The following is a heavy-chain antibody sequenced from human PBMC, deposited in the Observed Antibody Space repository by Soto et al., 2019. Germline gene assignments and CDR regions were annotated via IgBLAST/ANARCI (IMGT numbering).Heavy chain of an antibody. J-gene: IGHJ3*02. CDR3: ARVSWQWLARNAFDI. CDR1: GYTFTSYY. Sequence: VASVKVSCKASGYTFTSYYMHWVRQAPGQGLEWMGIINPSGGSTSYAQKFQGRVTMTRDTSTSTVYMELSSLRSEDTAVYYCARVSWQWLARNAFDIWGQGTMVTVSS. D-gene: IGHD6-19*01. CDR2: INPSGGST. V-gene: IGHV1-46*01.